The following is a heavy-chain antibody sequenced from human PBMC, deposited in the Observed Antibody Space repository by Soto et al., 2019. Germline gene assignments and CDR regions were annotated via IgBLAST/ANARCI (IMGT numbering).Heavy chain of an antibody. J-gene: IGHJ6*02. CDR3: ARGGTGSGYYYAMDV. Sequence: LGGSLRLSCAASGFTISSYWMHWVRQAPGKGLVWVSRINSDGSSTHYADSVKGRFTISRDNAKNTLYLQVNSLRAEDTAAYYCARGGTGSGYYYAMDVWGQGTTVTVSS. D-gene: IGHD3-16*01. CDR1: GFTISSYW. CDR2: INSDGSST. V-gene: IGHV3-74*01.